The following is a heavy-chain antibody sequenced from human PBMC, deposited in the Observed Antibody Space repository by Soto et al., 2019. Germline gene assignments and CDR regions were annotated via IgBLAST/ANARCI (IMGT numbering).Heavy chain of an antibody. CDR3: ARGAAAGVDYGMGV. J-gene: IGHJ6*01. CDR2: IYSGGGT. CDR1: GGSISSYY. D-gene: IGHD6-13*01. V-gene: IGHV4-4*07. Sequence: QVQLQESGPGLVKPGETLSLTCTVFGGSISSYYWSWIRQPAGKVLEWIGRIYSGGGTNYNPSLKSRLSMSVDTSTKKFSLKLSSVTAADTAVYYCARGAAAGVDYGMGVWGRGTTVTVSA.